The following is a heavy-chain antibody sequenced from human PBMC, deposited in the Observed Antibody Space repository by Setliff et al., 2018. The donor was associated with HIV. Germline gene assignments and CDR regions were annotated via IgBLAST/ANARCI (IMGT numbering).Heavy chain of an antibody. CDR3: ASHNRETADDLLTAYYNYYYYTDV. J-gene: IGHJ6*03. V-gene: IGHV1-69*10. Sequence: SVKVSCKASGGIFSSYAINWVRQAPGQGLEWMGGIIPILGKAHHAQNFRGRVTITAAKSTNTAYMQLSGLTYEDTAVYYCASHNRETADDLLTAYYNYYYYTDVWGKGTTVTVSS. CDR2: IIPILGKA. D-gene: IGHD3-9*01. CDR1: GGIFSSYA.